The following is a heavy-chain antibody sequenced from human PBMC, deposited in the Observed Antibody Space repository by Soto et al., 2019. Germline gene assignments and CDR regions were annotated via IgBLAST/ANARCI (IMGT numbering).Heavy chain of an antibody. J-gene: IGHJ6*02. CDR3: TTEGGSYESVFYYYYGMDV. CDR2: IKSKTDGGTT. Sequence: GGSLRLSCAASGFTFSNAWMNWVRQAPGKGLEWVGRIKSKTDGGTTDYAAPVKGRFTISRDDSKNTLYLQMNSLKTEDTAVYYCTTEGGSYESVFYYYYGMDVWGQGTTVTVSS. D-gene: IGHD1-26*01. CDR1: GFTFSNAW. V-gene: IGHV3-15*07.